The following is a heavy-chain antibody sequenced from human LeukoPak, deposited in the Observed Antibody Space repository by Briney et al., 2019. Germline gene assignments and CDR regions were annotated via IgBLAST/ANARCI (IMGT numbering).Heavy chain of an antibody. CDR3: ARQNSIAAAGTLFDY. CDR2: IYYSGST. J-gene: IGHJ4*02. CDR1: GFTFSSYA. D-gene: IGHD6-13*01. V-gene: IGHV4-39*01. Sequence: GSLRLSCAASGFTFSSYAVSWVRQAPGKGLEWIGSIYYSGSTYYNPSLKSRVTISVDTSKNQFSLKLSSVTAADTAVYYCARQNSIAAAGTLFDYWGQGTLVTVSS.